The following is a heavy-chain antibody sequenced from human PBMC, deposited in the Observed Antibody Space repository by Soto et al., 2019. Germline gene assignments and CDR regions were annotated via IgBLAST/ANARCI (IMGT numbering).Heavy chain of an antibody. V-gene: IGHV4-61*01. J-gene: IGHJ2*01. CDR2: IYYSGST. CDR1: GGSVSSGSYY. CDR3: ARWDYDSSGYRYFDL. D-gene: IGHD3-22*01. Sequence: QVQLQESGPGLVKPSETLSLTCTVSGGSVSSGSYYWSWIRQPPGKGLEWIGYIYYSGSTNYNPSLKSRVPISVDTSKNQFSLKLSSVTAADTAVYYCARWDYDSSGYRYFDLWGRGTLVTVSS.